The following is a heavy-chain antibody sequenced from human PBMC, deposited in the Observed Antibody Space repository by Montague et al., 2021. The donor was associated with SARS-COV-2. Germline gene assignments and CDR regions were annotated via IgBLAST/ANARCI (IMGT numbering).Heavy chain of an antibody. CDR1: GGSFSRYY. CDR3: ARLGDGIVPSPILGLGPYYSFYYMDV. CDR2: ISQGGNT. Sequence: ETLSLTCAVSGGSFSRYYWSWIRQPPGKGLEWIGEISQGGNTKYNPSLQSRVSISLDTSRNQFSLKVSSVTAADTAIYYCARLGDGIVPSPILGLGPYYSFYYMDVWGKGTTVTVSS. V-gene: IGHV4-34*01. D-gene: IGHD2-2*02. J-gene: IGHJ6*03.